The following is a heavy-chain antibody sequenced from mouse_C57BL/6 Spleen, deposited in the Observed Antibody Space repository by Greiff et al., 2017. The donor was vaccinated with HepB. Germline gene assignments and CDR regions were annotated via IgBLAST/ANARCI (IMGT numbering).Heavy chain of an antibody. CDR2: ISNGGGST. D-gene: IGHD1-1*01. J-gene: IGHJ4*01. CDR3: ARPFRSSSYAMDY. V-gene: IGHV5-12*01. Sequence: DVKLVESGGGLVQPGGSLKLSCAASGFTFSDYYMYWVRQTPEKRLEWVAYISNGGGSTYYPDTVKGRFTISRDNAKNTLYLQMSRLKSEDTAMYYCARPFRSSSYAMDYWGQGTSVTVSS. CDR1: GFTFSDYY.